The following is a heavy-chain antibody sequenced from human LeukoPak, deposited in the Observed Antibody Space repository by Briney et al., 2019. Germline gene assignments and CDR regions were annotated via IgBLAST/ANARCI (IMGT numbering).Heavy chain of an antibody. D-gene: IGHD6-13*01. CDR3: ARDPSSWYYYYMDV. CDR2: IKQDGSEK. J-gene: IGHJ6*03. Sequence: PGGSLRLSCAASGFTFSSYWMSWVRQAPGKGLERVANIKQDGSEKYYVDSVKGRFTISRDNAKNSLYLQMNSLRAEDTAVYYCARDPSSWYYYYMDVWGKGTTVTVSS. CDR1: GFTFSSYW. V-gene: IGHV3-7*01.